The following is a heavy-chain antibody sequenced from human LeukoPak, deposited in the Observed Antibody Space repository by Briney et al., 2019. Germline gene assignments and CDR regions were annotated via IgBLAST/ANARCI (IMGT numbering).Heavy chain of an antibody. Sequence: SETLSLTCAVYGGSFSGYYWSWIRQPPGKGLEWIGSIYYSGSTYYNPSLKSRVTISVDTSKNQFSLKLSSVTAADTAVYYCARDGLWIQNAFDIWGQGTMVTVSS. D-gene: IGHD5-18*01. CDR2: IYYSGST. J-gene: IGHJ3*02. V-gene: IGHV4-34*01. CDR1: GGSFSGYY. CDR3: ARDGLWIQNAFDI.